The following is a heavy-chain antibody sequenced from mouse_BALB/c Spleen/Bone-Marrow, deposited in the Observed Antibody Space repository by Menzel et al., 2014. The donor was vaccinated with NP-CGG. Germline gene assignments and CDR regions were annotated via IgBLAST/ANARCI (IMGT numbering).Heavy chain of an antibody. D-gene: IGHD2-1*01. CDR1: GDSITSGY. Sequence: EVHLVESGPSLVKPSQTLSLPCSVTGDSITSGYWNWIRKFPGNKLEYMGYISYSGSTYHNPSLKSRISITRDTSKNQYYLQLNSVTTEDTATYCCAGGNYGGLYYFDYWGQGTTLTVSS. CDR3: AGGNYGGLYYFDY. J-gene: IGHJ2*01. CDR2: ISYSGST. V-gene: IGHV3-8*02.